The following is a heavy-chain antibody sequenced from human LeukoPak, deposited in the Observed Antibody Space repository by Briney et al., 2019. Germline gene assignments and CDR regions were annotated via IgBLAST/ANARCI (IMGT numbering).Heavy chain of an antibody. CDR2: ISGSSSYI. CDR1: GFTFDDYG. CDR3: ARFALKTPPTD. J-gene: IGHJ4*02. V-gene: IGHV3-21*01. Sequence: GGSLRLSCAASGFTFDDYGMSWVRQAPGKGLEWVSSISGSSSYIYYADSVKGRFSISRDNAKNSLYLQMNSLRAEDTAVYYCARFALKTPPTDWGQGTLVTVSS.